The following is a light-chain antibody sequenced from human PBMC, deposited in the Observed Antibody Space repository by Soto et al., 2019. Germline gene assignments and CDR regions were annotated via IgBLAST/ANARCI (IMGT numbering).Light chain of an antibody. Sequence: EIVMTQSPATLSVSPGERATLSCRASQSVSSNLAWYQQKPGQAPRLLIYGASTRATGIPARFSGSGSGTEFTLTISSLQSEDFAVYYCQQYNNWPFLGHGTNVDIK. CDR1: QSVSSN. V-gene: IGKV3-15*01. CDR3: QQYNNWPF. J-gene: IGKJ3*01. CDR2: GAS.